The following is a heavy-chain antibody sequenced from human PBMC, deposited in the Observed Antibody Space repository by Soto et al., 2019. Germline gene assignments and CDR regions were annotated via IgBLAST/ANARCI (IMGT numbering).Heavy chain of an antibody. J-gene: IGHJ4*02. Sequence: QVQLVESGGGVVQPGRSLRLSCAASGLTFSSYGMHWVRQAPGKGLEWMAVISYDGSNKYYADSVKGRFTISRDNSKNTLYLQMNSLRAEDTAVYYCAKDRSSSWSFDYWGQGTLVTVSS. CDR1: GLTFSSYG. V-gene: IGHV3-30*18. D-gene: IGHD6-13*01. CDR2: ISYDGSNK. CDR3: AKDRSSSWSFDY.